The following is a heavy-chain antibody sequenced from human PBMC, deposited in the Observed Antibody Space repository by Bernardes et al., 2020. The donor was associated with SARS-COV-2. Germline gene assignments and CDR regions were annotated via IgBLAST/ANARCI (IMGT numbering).Heavy chain of an antibody. V-gene: IGHV3-9*01. CDR1: GFTFGDYA. J-gene: IGHJ4*02. CDR3: AKDVGASGVLTFFDY. Sequence: SLRLSCAASGFTFGDYAMHWVRQAPGKGLEWVSGISWNSGSRDYADSVKGRFTISRDNAKNSLYLQMNSLRPEDAALYYCAKDVGASGVLTFFDYWSQGTLVTVSS. CDR2: ISWNSGSR. D-gene: IGHD3-10*01.